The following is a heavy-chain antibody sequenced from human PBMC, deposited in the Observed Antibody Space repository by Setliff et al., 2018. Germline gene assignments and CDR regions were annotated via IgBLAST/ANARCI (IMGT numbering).Heavy chain of an antibody. CDR1: GGPFSNYA. Sequence: ASVKVSCKASGGPFSNYAISWVRQAPGQGLEWMGWISAYTGNTNYALKLQGRVSMTTDTSTSTAYMELRSLTSDDTAVYYCSRLVRYCTTTTCQRASGAGFWGQGTLVTVSS. J-gene: IGHJ4*02. CDR3: SRLVRYCTTTTCQRASGAGF. D-gene: IGHD2-8*01. V-gene: IGHV1-18*04. CDR2: ISAYTGNT.